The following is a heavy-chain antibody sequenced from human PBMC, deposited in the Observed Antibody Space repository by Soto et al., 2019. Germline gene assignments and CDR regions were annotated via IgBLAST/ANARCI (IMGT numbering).Heavy chain of an antibody. CDR3: ARGSDYCSGGSCYSTIDY. V-gene: IGHV4-34*01. D-gene: IGHD2-15*01. CDR1: GGSFSGYY. J-gene: IGHJ4*02. Sequence: PSETLSLTCAVYGGSFSGYYWSWIRQPPGKGLEWIGEINHSGSTNYNPSLKSRVTISVDTSKNQFSLKLSSVTAADTAVYYCARGSDYCSGGSCYSTIDYWGQGTLVTVSS. CDR2: INHSGST.